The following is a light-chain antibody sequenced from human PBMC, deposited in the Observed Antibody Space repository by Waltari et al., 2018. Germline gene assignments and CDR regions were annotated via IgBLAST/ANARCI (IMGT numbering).Light chain of an antibody. CDR1: QSLLYSSNNKNY. CDR2: WAS. J-gene: IGKJ1*01. V-gene: IGKV4-1*01. Sequence: SPDSLAVSLGERATINCKSSQSLLYSSNNKNYLAWYQQKPGQPPKLLMYWASTRESGVPERFSGSGSGTDFTLTISSLQAEDVAVYYCQQYYSSPWTFGQGTKVEIK. CDR3: QQYYSSPWT.